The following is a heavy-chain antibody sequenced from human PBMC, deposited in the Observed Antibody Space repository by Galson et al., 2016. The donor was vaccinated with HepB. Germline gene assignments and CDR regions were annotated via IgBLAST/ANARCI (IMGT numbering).Heavy chain of an antibody. Sequence: SVKVSCKVSGYTLTELSIHWVRQAPGKGLEWMGRINPNSGGTDFAQNFQGRVTMTRDTSISTAYMELSSLRSDATGVYYCARAGVGNSFDYWGQGTLVAVSS. V-gene: IGHV1-2*05. CDR3: ARAGVGNSFDY. CDR1: GYTLTELS. D-gene: IGHD3-10*01. J-gene: IGHJ4*02. CDR2: INPNSGGT.